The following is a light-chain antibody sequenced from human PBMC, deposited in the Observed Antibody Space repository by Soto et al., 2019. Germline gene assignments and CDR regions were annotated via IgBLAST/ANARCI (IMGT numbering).Light chain of an antibody. V-gene: IGKV3-15*01. J-gene: IGKJ4*01. Sequence: EKVMTQSPAALSVSPGERATLSCRASQSVSNNLAWFQQKPGQAPRLLIYGASTRATGIPARFSGSGSGTEFTLTIGSLQSEDFAVYYCQQYNVWPLTFGGGTKVEIK. CDR1: QSVSNN. CDR2: GAS. CDR3: QQYNVWPLT.